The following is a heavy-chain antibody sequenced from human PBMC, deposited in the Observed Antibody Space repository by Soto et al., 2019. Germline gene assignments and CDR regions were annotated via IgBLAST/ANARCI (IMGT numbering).Heavy chain of an antibody. CDR3: ARVMNSSSWPLDYYYYGMDV. D-gene: IGHD6-13*01. V-gene: IGHV3-33*01. J-gene: IGHJ6*02. Sequence: QVQLVESGGGVVQPGRSLRLSCAASGFTFSSYGMHWVRQAPGKGLEWVAVIWYDGSNKYYADSVKGRFTISRDNSKNTLYLQMNSLRAEDTAVYYCARVMNSSSWPLDYYYYGMDVWGQGTTVTVSS. CDR2: IWYDGSNK. CDR1: GFTFSSYG.